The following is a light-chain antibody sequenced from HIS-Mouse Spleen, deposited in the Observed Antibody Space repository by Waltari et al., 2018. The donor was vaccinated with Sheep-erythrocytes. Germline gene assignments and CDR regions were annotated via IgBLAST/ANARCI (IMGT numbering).Light chain of an antibody. CDR2: EDS. V-gene: IGLV3-10*01. Sequence: SYELTQPPSVSVSPGQTARITCSGDALPKKYAYWYQQKSGQAPVLVIYEDSKRPSGIPEGFSGSKSGNTASLTISGLQAEDEADYYCCSYAGSYNHVFATGTKVTVL. CDR3: CSYAGSYNHV. CDR1: ALPKKY. J-gene: IGLJ1*01.